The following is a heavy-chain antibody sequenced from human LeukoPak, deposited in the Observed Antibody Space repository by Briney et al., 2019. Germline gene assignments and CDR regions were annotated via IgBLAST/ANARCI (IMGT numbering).Heavy chain of an antibody. D-gene: IGHD3-10*01. CDR3: ARANMVRGVGLFFDRNWFDP. J-gene: IGHJ5*02. V-gene: IGHV1-2*02. CDR1: AYTFTCYY. Sequence: GASVKVSCKASAYTFTCYYMHWVRQAPGQGLEWMGWINPNSGGTNYAQKFQGRVTMTRDTSIRTAYMELSRLRSDDTAVYYCARANMVRGVGLFFDRNWFDPWGQGTLVTVSS. CDR2: INPNSGGT.